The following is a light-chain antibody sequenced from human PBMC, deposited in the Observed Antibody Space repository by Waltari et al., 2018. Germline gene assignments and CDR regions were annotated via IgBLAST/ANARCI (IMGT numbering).Light chain of an antibody. CDR1: QSAYGN. Sequence: DIVMTQSPATLSVSPGERATLSCRASQSAYGNLAWYQQTPGQSPRLLIFGTSARATGIPDRFTGSGSGTEYSLTISSLQSEDSAVYFCQQYDSQPLTFGGGTFVEIK. J-gene: IGKJ4*01. CDR2: GTS. CDR3: QQYDSQPLT. V-gene: IGKV3-15*01.